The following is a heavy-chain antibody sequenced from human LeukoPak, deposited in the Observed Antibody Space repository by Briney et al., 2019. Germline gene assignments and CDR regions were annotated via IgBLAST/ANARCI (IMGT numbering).Heavy chain of an antibody. V-gene: IGHV3-15*01. D-gene: IGHD3-16*01. CDR1: GFTFINAW. Sequence: GGSFRVSCAASGFTFINAWRSWGRQAPGKGLEWVGRIKSKTDGGTTDYAAPVKGRFTISRDDSKNTLYLQMNSVKTEDTAVYYCTTDAIRPSWGQGTLVTVSS. CDR2: IKSKTDGGTT. J-gene: IGHJ4*02. CDR3: TTDAIRPS.